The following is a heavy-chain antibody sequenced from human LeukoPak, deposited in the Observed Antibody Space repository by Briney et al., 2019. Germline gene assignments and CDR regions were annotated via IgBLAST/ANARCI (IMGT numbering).Heavy chain of an antibody. CDR1: GFTFSSYS. V-gene: IGHV3-21*01. D-gene: IGHD1-14*01. CDR2: ISSSSSYI. Sequence: GGSLRLSCAASGFTFSSYSMNRVRQAPGKGLEWVSSISSSSSYIYYADSVKGRFTISRDNAKNSLYLQMNSLRAEDTAVYYCARALYNKGYYFDYWGQGTLVTVSS. J-gene: IGHJ4*02. CDR3: ARALYNKGYYFDY.